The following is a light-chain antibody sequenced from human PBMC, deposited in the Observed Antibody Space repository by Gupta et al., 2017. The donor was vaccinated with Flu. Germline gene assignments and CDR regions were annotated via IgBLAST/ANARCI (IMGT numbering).Light chain of an antibody. CDR1: SSNVGSNP. CDR3: AEWGDSMNGLG. J-gene: IGLJ3*02. CDR2: SEK. Sequence: RVTIPCSGSSSNVGSNPGSWYQHLPTQKPNRLIDSEKLRPSGVPARVSGSTSGTYASPAIIGLQSEDEADDYYAEWGDSMNGLGFGGGTKLTVL. V-gene: IGLV1-44*01.